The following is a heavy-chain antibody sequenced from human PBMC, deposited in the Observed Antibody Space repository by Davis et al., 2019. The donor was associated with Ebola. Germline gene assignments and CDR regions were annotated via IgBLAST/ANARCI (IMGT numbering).Heavy chain of an antibody. CDR1: GFTFSSYA. Sequence: GESLKISCSASGFTFSSYAMHWVRQAPGKGLEWVANIRPDGSDKYYVDSLKGRFTISRDNAKNSLYLQMNSLRVEDTAVYYCVRNLGFFRLDGWGQGTLVTVSS. V-gene: IGHV3-7*01. D-gene: IGHD3-3*01. CDR2: IRPDGSDK. CDR3: VRNLGFFRLDG. J-gene: IGHJ4*02.